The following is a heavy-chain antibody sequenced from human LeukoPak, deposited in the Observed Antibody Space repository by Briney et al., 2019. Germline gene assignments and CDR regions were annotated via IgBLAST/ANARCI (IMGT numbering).Heavy chain of an antibody. CDR2: IYYSGST. V-gene: IGHV4-39*01. D-gene: IGHD2-2*03. Sequence: SETLSLTCAVSGGSINTVASFWGWFRQPPGKGLEWIGRIYYSGSTFYNPSLKSRVTISVDTSKNQFSLRLSSVTAADTAVYYCARHGSTDYFDLWCQGTLVTVSP. J-gene: IGHJ4*02. CDR3: ARHGSTDYFDL. CDR1: GGSINTVASF.